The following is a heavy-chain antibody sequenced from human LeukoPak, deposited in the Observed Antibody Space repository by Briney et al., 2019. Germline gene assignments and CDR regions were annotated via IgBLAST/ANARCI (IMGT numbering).Heavy chain of an antibody. J-gene: IGHJ4*02. CDR1: GGSYY. D-gene: IGHD1-14*01. CDR2: IYTSGST. CDR3: ARGSHTTTPDY. V-gene: IGHV4-4*07. Sequence: SETLSLTCTVSGGSYYWSWIRQPAGKGLEWIGRIYTSGSTNYNPSLKSRVTMSVDTSKNQFSLKLSSVTAADTAVYYCARGSHTTTPDYWGQGTLVTVSS.